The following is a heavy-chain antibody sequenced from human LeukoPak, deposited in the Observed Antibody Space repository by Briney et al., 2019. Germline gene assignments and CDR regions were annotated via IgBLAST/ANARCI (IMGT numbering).Heavy chain of an antibody. J-gene: IGHJ4*02. CDR1: GGSINFYY. CDR2: IYSTGSA. Sequence: SETLSLTCTVSGGSINFYYWSWIRQPAGKGLEWIGRIYSTGSANYSPSLKSRVTMSVDKSKNQFSLNLSSVTAADTAVYYCARGIADPYSFDSWGQGTLVTVSS. CDR3: ARGIADPYSFDS. D-gene: IGHD6-13*01. V-gene: IGHV4-4*07.